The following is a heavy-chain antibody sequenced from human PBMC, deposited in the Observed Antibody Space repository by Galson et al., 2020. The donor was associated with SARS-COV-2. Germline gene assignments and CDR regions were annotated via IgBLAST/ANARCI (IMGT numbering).Heavy chain of an antibody. CDR1: GGSFSGYY. V-gene: IGHV4-34*01. Sequence: SETLSLTCAVYGGSFSGYYWSWIRQPPGKGLEWIGEINHSGSTNYNPSLKSRVTISVDTSKNQFSLKLSSVTAADTAVYYCARGLNWRGTYMDVWGKGTTVTVSS. J-gene: IGHJ6*03. D-gene: IGHD2-8*01. CDR3: ARGLNWRGTYMDV. CDR2: INHSGST.